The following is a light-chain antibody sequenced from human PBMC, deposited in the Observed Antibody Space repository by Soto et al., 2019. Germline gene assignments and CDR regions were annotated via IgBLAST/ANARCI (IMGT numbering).Light chain of an antibody. Sequence: EIAMTQSPATLSVSPGERATLSCRASQSVNSDLAWFQQKPGQAPRLLIYGASTRATGIPARFSGRGSGREFTLTISSLQSEDFAVYYCQQYNNWPHTFGGGTKVEIK. CDR1: QSVNSD. V-gene: IGKV3-15*01. CDR3: QQYNNWPHT. J-gene: IGKJ4*01. CDR2: GAS.